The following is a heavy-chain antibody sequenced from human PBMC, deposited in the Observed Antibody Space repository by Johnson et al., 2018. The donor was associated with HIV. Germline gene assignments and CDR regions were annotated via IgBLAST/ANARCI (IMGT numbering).Heavy chain of an antibody. Sequence: EKLVESGGGLVQPGGSLRLSCAASGFTFSSYWMSWVRQAPGKGLEWVANIKQDGSEKYYADSVKGRFTISRDNSKNTLYLQMNSLRAEDTAVYYCAIQRSGGKGGGAFDIWGQGTMVTVSS. J-gene: IGHJ3*02. D-gene: IGHD2-15*01. CDR1: GFTFSSYW. CDR3: AIQRSGGKGGGAFDI. V-gene: IGHV3-7*01. CDR2: IKQDGSEK.